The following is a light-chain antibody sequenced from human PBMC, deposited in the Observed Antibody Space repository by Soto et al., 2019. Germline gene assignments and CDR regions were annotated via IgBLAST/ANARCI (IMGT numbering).Light chain of an antibody. CDR1: SSDVGSYNL. Sequence: ALTQPASVSGSPGQSITISCTGTSSDVGSYNLVSWYQQHPGKAPKLTIYEVSKRPSGVSNRFSGSKSGNTASLTISGLQAEDEADYYCCSYAGSSTFVVFGGGTKLTVL. CDR2: EVS. J-gene: IGLJ2*01. CDR3: CSYAGSSTFVV. V-gene: IGLV2-23*02.